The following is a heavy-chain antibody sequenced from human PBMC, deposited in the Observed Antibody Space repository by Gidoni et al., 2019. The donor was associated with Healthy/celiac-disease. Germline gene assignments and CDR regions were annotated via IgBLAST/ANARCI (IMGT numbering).Heavy chain of an antibody. J-gene: IGHJ3*02. D-gene: IGHD2-2*01. V-gene: IGHV5-51*03. CDR1: GYSFTSYW. CDR2: IYPGDSDT. Sequence: EVQLVQSGAEVKKPGEALKISCKGSGYSFTSYWIGWVRQMPGKGLEWMGIIYPGDSDTRYSPSFQGQVTISADKSISTAYLQWSSLKASDTAMYYCARRIVVVPAQDAFDIWGQGTMVTVSS. CDR3: ARRIVVVPAQDAFDI.